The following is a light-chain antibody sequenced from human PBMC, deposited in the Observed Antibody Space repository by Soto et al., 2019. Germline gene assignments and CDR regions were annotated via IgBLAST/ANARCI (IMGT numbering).Light chain of an antibody. V-gene: IGLV3-25*03. CDR1: ALPKQY. J-gene: IGLJ7*01. CDR3: QSADSSGTYAV. Sequence: YELTQPPSVSVSPGQTARITCSGDALPKQYAYWYQQKPGQAPVLVIYKDSERPSGTPERFSGSSSGTTVTLTISGVEAEDEADYYCQSADSSGTYAVFGGGTQLTVL. CDR2: KDS.